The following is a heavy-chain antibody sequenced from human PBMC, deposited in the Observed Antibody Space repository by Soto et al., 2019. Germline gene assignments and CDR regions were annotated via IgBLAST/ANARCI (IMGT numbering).Heavy chain of an antibody. J-gene: IGHJ4*02. D-gene: IGHD1-20*01. Sequence: GGSLRLSCAASGFTFRNYGMHWVRQAPGKGLEWVAVIWYDGSNKYYADSVKGRFTISRDNSKNTLYLQMNSLRVEDTALYYCVRDHNWAFDYWAPGTLVTVSS. V-gene: IGHV3-33*08. CDR2: IWYDGSNK. CDR3: VRDHNWAFDY. CDR1: GFTFRNYG.